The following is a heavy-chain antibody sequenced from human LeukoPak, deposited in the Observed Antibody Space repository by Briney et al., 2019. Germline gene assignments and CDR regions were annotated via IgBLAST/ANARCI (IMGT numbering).Heavy chain of an antibody. CDR3: ARRAGAYSHPYDY. CDR1: GFTFSTFA. V-gene: IGHV3-23*01. Sequence: GGSLRLSCAASGFTFSTFAMIWVRQPPGKGLEWVSSIFPSGGEIHYADSVKGRFTISRDNSKNTLYLQMNSLRAEDTAVYYCARRAGAYSHPYDYWGQGTLVTVSS. D-gene: IGHD4/OR15-4a*01. J-gene: IGHJ4*02. CDR2: IFPSGGEI.